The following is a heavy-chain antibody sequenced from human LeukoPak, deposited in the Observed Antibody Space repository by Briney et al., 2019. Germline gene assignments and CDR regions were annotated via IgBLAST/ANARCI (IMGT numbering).Heavy chain of an antibody. D-gene: IGHD6-19*01. J-gene: IGHJ3*02. CDR2: ISGSGGST. Sequence: PGGSLRLSCAASGFTFSSYGMSWVRQAPGKGLEWVSAISGSGGSTYYADSVKGRFTISRDNSKNTLYLQMNSLRVEDMALYYCARAGIGVGDWAFDIWGQGTMVTVSS. CDR1: GFTFSSYG. V-gene: IGHV3-23*01. CDR3: ARAGIGVGDWAFDI.